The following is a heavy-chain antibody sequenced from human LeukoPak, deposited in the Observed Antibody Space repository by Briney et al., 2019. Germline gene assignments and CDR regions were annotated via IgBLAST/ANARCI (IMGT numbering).Heavy chain of an antibody. V-gene: IGHV4-30-4*08. CDR2: IYYSGST. Sequence: SETLSLTCTVSGDSISSGDYYWSWIRQPPGKGLEWIGYIYYSGSTYYNPSLKSRVTISVDTSKNQFSLKLSSVTAADTAVYYCARGQPYYYDSSGYSSSGYMDVWGKGTTVTVSS. CDR3: ARGQPYYYDSSGYSSSGYMDV. J-gene: IGHJ6*03. CDR1: GDSISSGDYY. D-gene: IGHD3-22*01.